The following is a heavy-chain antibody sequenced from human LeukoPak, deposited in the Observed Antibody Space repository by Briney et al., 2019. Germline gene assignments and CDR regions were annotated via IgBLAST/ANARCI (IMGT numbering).Heavy chain of an antibody. CDR3: ARDRQHRDGFDV. V-gene: IGHV4-59*01. CDR1: GASISVYY. Sequence: PSETLSLTCTVSGASISVYYWSWVRQAPGEELEWIGYIHYSGSTNYNPPLKSRVTMSVDTSKNQFSLNLRSVTAADTAVYYCARDRQHRDGFDVWGQGTMVTVSS. CDR2: IHYSGST. J-gene: IGHJ3*01.